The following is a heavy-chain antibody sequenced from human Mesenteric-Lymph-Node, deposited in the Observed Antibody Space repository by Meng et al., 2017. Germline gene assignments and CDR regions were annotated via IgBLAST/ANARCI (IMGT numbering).Heavy chain of an antibody. D-gene: IGHD6-6*01. Sequence: QVQLVQSGAEVKKPGASVKVSCKASGYTFTGYYMHWVRQAPGQGLEWMGRIRAYSGNINSAPNLQDRVTMTTDTSTSTAYMELRGLSSDDTAVYYCARDGYSSSSSWGPDYWGQGTLVTVSS. V-gene: IGHV1-18*04. CDR3: ARDGYSSSSSWGPDY. CDR1: GYTFTGYY. CDR2: IRAYSGNI. J-gene: IGHJ4*02.